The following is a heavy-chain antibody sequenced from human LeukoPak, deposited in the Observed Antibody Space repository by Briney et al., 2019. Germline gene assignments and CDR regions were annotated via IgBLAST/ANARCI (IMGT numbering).Heavy chain of an antibody. D-gene: IGHD1-26*01. J-gene: IGHJ3*02. CDR3: ARGVGGSYLTAFDI. CDR2: INPNSGGT. Sequence: ASVKVSCKASGYTFTGYYMHWVRQAPGQGLEWMGWINPNSGGTNYAQKFQGRATMTRDTSISTAYMELSRLRSDDTAVYYCARGVGGSYLTAFDIWGQGTMVTVSS. CDR1: GYTFTGYY. V-gene: IGHV1-2*02.